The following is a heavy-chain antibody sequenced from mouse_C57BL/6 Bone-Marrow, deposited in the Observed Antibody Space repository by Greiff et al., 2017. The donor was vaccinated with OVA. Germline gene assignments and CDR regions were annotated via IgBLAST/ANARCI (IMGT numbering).Heavy chain of an antibody. V-gene: IGHV4-1*01. Sequence: EVQVVESGGGLVQPGGSLKLSCAASGIAFRRYWMSWVRRAPGKGLEWIGEINPDSSTINYAPSLKDKFIISRDNAKNTLYLQMSKVRSEDTALYYCARRDYGSSYYFDYWGQGTTLTVSS. CDR2: INPDSSTI. CDR3: ARRDYGSSYYFDY. D-gene: IGHD1-1*01. J-gene: IGHJ2*01. CDR1: GIAFRRYW.